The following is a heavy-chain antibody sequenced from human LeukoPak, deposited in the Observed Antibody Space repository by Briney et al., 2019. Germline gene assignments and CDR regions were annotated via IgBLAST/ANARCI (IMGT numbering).Heavy chain of an antibody. CDR1: GGSFSGYY. CDR3: ARQEGGIVGPY. V-gene: IGHV4-34*01. J-gene: IGHJ4*02. D-gene: IGHD1-26*01. Sequence: SETLSLTCAVYGGSFSGYYWSWIRQPPGKGLEWIGEINHSGSTNYNPSLKSRVTISVDTSKNQFSLKLSSVTAADTAVYYCARQEGGIVGPYWGQGTLVTVSS. CDR2: INHSGST.